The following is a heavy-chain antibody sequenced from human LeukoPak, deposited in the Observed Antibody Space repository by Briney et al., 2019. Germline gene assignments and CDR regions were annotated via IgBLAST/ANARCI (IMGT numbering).Heavy chain of an antibody. CDR2: ISYDGSNK. CDR3: ARVTTVVTPILDY. V-gene: IGHV3-30*19. Sequence: GGSLRLSCAASGFTFSSYGMHWVRQAPGKGLEWVAVISYDGSNKYYADSVKGRFTISRDNSKNTLYLQMNSLRAEDTAVYYCARVTTVVTPILDYWGQGTLVTVSS. CDR1: GFTFSSYG. J-gene: IGHJ4*02. D-gene: IGHD4-23*01.